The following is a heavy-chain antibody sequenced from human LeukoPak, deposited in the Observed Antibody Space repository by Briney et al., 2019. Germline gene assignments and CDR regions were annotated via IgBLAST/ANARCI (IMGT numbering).Heavy chain of an antibody. V-gene: IGHV3-30*18. CDR2: TSYDGSNK. J-gene: IGHJ4*02. D-gene: IGHD5-18*01. CDR1: GFTFSSYG. Sequence: PGGSLRLSCAASGFTFSSYGMHWVRQAPGKGLEWVAVTSYDGSNKYYADSVKGRFTISRDNSKNTLYLQTNSLRAEDTAVYYCANLEGGYSYGPFDYWGQGTLVTVSS. CDR3: ANLEGGYSYGPFDY.